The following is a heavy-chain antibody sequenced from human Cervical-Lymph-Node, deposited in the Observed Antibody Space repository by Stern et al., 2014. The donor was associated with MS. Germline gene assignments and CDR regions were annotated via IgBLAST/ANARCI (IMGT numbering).Heavy chain of an antibody. V-gene: IGHV3-30*18. D-gene: IGHD3-10*01. J-gene: IGHJ4*02. CDR1: GFRFSSYG. CDR2: ISYDGSNT. CDR3: VKRGITEVRGVRLGDY. Sequence: QVQLQESGGGVVQPGRSLRLSCEASGFRFSSYGIHWVRQAPGKGLEWVAVISYDGSNTHYGVSVKGRFTISRDNSKNTLYLEMRSLRPEDTAVYYCVKRGITEVRGVRLGDYWGPGTLVIVSS.